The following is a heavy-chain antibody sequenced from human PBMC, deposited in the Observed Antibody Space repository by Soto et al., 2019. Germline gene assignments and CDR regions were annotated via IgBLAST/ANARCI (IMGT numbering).Heavy chain of an antibody. CDR1: GYTFTSYG. CDR3: ARDPGTTGYYYYGLDV. V-gene: IGHV1-18*01. Sequence: QVQLVQSGAEVKKPGASVKVSCKASGYTFTSYGISWVRQAPGHGLEWMGWISAYNGNTNYAQKLQGRVTMTTDTSTSTAYMELRSLRSDYTAVYYCARDPGTTGYYYYGLDVSGQGTTVTVSS. CDR2: ISAYNGNT. D-gene: IGHD1-7*01. J-gene: IGHJ6*02.